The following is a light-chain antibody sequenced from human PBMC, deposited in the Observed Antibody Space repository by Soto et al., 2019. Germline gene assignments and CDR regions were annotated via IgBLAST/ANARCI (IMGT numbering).Light chain of an antibody. CDR1: QSVSSSY. V-gene: IGKV3-20*01. CDR3: QQYGSSPPLT. Sequence: EIVLTQSPGTLSLSPGERATLSCRASQSVSSSYLAWYQQKPGQAPGLLIYGASSRATGIPDRFSGSGSGTDFTLTISRLEPEDFAVYYCQQYGSSPPLTFGQRTRLEIK. J-gene: IGKJ5*01. CDR2: GAS.